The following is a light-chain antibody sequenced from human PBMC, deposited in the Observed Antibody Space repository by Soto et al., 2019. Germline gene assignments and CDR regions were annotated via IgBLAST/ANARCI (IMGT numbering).Light chain of an antibody. CDR2: AAS. CDR1: QSVSSSY. CDR3: QQYGSAPWT. V-gene: IGKV3-20*01. Sequence: EIVLTQSPGTLSLSPGERATLSCRASQSVSSSYVVWHQQKPGQAPRLLIYAASRRATGIPDRFSGSGSGTDFTLTISRLEPEDFAVYYCQQYGSAPWTFGQGTKVDIK. J-gene: IGKJ1*01.